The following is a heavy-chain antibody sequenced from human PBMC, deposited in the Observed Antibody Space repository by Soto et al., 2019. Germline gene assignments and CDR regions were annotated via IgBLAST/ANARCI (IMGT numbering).Heavy chain of an antibody. V-gene: IGHV4-30-2*01. CDR1: GAPITSGAYS. D-gene: IGHD2-21*02. CDR2: IYQSGST. Sequence: QLLLRESGSGLVKPSQTLSLTCTVSGAPITSGAYSWSWIRQPPGKGLEWIGFIYQSGSTHYNPSLKSRVTLSVDRSKNHFSLQLTSLTAADTAVYYCARDMSGCSSSDCYLSGWFDPWGPGTLVTVSS. CDR3: ARDMSGCSSSDCYLSGWFDP. J-gene: IGHJ5*02.